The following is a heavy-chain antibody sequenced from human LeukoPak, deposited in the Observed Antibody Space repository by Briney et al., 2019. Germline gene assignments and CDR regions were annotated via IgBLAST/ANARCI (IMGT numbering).Heavy chain of an antibody. CDR3: ARVATMIVVVTENFDY. D-gene: IGHD3-22*01. V-gene: IGHV1-18*01. CDR2: ISAYNGNT. CDR1: GYTFTSYG. J-gene: IGHJ4*02. Sequence: GASVKVSCKASGYTFTSYGISWVRQAPGQGLEWMGWISAYNGNTNYAQKLQGRVTMTTDTSTSTAYMELRSLRSDDTAVYYCARVATMIVVVTENFDYWGQGTLVTVSS.